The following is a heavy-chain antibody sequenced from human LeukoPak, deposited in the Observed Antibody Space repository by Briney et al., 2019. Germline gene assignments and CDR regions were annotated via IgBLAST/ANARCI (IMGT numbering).Heavy chain of an antibody. CDR1: GFTFSSYA. V-gene: IGHV3-23*01. CDR2: ISGSGGST. J-gene: IGHJ4*02. Sequence: GGSLRLSCAASGFTFSSYAMSWVRQAPGKGLEWVSTISGSGGSTYYADSVKGRFTISRDNSKNTLYLQMNSLRAEDTAVYYCAKGPYYDSSGYYYYFDYWGQGTLVTVSS. D-gene: IGHD3-22*01. CDR3: AKGPYYDSSGYYYYFDY.